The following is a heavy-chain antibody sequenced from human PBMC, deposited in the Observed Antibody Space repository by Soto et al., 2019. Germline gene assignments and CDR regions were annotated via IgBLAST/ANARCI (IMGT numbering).Heavy chain of an antibody. Sequence: ASVKVSCKASGYTFTSYYMHWVRQAPGQGLEWMGIINPSGGSTSYAQKFQGRVTMTRDTSTSTVYMELSSLRSEDTAVYYCARLLAAAGNPTWFDPWGQGTLVTVSS. CDR2: INPSGGST. J-gene: IGHJ5*02. CDR3: ARLLAAAGNPTWFDP. CDR1: GYTFTSYY. D-gene: IGHD6-13*01. V-gene: IGHV1-46*01.